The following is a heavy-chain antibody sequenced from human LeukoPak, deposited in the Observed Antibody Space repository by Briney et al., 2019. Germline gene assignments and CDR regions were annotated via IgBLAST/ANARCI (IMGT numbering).Heavy chain of an antibody. CDR2: ISGSTGST. CDR3: VRNGDYVDY. D-gene: IGHD4-17*01. CDR1: GFTFSNYA. J-gene: IGHJ4*02. V-gene: IGHV3-23*01. Sequence: GGSLRLSCAASGFTFSNYAMNWVRQAPGKGLEWVSLISGSTGSTYYADSVKGRFSISRDNSKNTVYLQMNSLRAEDTALYYCVRNGDYVDYWGQGTLVTVSS.